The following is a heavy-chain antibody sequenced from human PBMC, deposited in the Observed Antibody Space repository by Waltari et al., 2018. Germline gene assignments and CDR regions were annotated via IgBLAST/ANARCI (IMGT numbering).Heavy chain of an antibody. D-gene: IGHD2-2*01. CDR2: IYYSGST. CDR3: ARHGRQVPAAMDWFDP. J-gene: IGHJ5*02. Sequence: QLQLQESGPGLVKPSETLSLTCTVSGGCISSSSYYWGLIRQPPGKGLEWIGSIYYSGSTYYNPSLKSRVTISVDTSKNQFSLKLSSVTAADTAVYYCARHGRQVPAAMDWFDPWGQGTLVTVSS. CDR1: GGCISSSSYY. V-gene: IGHV4-39*01.